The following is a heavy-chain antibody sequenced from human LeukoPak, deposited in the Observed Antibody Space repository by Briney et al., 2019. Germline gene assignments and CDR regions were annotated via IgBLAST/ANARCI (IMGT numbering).Heavy chain of an antibody. CDR3: ARGSANYDILTGLGLTHIYYYYMDV. V-gene: IGHV3-23*01. CDR1: GFTFSSYA. Sequence: GGSLRLSCAASGFTFSSYAMSWVRQAPGKGLEWVSAISGSGGSTYYADSVKGRFTISRDNSKNTLYLQMNSLRAEDTAVYYCARGSANYDILTGLGLTHIYYYYMDVWGKGTTVTVSS. CDR2: ISGSGGST. D-gene: IGHD3-9*01. J-gene: IGHJ6*03.